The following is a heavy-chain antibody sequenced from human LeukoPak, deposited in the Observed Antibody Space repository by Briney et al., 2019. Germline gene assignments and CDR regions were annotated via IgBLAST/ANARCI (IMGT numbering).Heavy chain of an antibody. V-gene: IGHV4-59*01. CDR1: GGSISSYY. D-gene: IGHD3-16*01. CDR3: AREGGADDLLYYYYGMDV. J-gene: IGHJ6*02. CDR2: IYYSGST. Sequence: SETLSLTCTVSGGSISSYYWSWIRQPPGKGREWIGYIYYSGSTNYSPSLKSRVTISVDTSKNQFSLKLSSVTAADTAVYYCAREGGADDLLYYYYGMDVWGQGTTVTVSS.